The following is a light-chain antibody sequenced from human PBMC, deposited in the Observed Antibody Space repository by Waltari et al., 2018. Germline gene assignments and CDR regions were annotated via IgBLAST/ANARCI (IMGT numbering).Light chain of an antibody. CDR2: GVI. CDR1: SSDVGAYNL. J-gene: IGLJ3*02. V-gene: IGLV2-11*01. CDR3: CSYAGTYTVRV. Sequence: QSALTQPRPVSGSPGQSVTISCTGLSSDVGAYNLVSWYQRHPGKAPKLMIYGVIKRTSGVPDRFSGSKSGNTASLTISGLQAEDEGDYYCCSYAGTYTVRVFGGGTKVTVL.